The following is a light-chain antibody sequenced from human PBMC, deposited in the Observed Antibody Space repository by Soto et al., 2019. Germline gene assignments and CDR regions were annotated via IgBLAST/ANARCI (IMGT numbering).Light chain of an antibody. CDR2: DVS. J-gene: IGLJ1*01. V-gene: IGLV2-14*03. Sequence: QSALTQPASVSGSPGQSISVSCTGSSGDVGSYKYVSWYQQHPGGVPKLLIYDVSSRPSGVSSRFSGSKSGNTASLTISGLQADDEADYYCSSFADSSVRDYVFGGGTKLTVL. CDR1: SGDVGSYKY. CDR3: SSFADSSVRDYV.